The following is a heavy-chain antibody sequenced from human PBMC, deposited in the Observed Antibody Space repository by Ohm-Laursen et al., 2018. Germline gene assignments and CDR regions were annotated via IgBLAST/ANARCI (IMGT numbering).Heavy chain of an antibody. CDR2: SSNSGSTI. CDR3: ARRNDAFDI. J-gene: IGHJ3*02. CDR1: GFTFSNYY. V-gene: IGHV3-11*04. Sequence: SLRLSCAASGFTFSNYYMSWIRQAPGKGLEWVSYSSNSGSTIYYADSVKGRFTISRGNSENTLYLQMGSLIPEDTAVYYCARRNDAFDIWGQGTKVTVSS.